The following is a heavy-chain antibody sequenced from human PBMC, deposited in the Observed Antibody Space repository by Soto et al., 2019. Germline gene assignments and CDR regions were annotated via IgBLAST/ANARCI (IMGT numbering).Heavy chain of an antibody. CDR1: GFTFSSYS. Sequence: GGSLRLSCAASGFTFSSYSMNWVRQAPGKGLEWVSYISSSSSTIYYADSVKGRFTISRDNAKNSLYLQMNSLRDEDTAVYYCARDQWGLRAKSTFDYWGQGTLVTVSS. CDR3: ARDQWGLRAKSTFDY. CDR2: ISSSSSTI. J-gene: IGHJ4*02. D-gene: IGHD4-17*01. V-gene: IGHV3-48*02.